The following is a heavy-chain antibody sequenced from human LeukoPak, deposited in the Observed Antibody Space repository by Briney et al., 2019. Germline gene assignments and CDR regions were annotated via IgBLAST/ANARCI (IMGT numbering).Heavy chain of an antibody. Sequence: KPSETLSLTCTVSGGSISSYYWSWIRQPPGKGLEWIGYIYYSGSTNYNPSLKSRVTISVDTSKNQFSLKLSSVTAADTAVYYCARAGYCSSTSCHEVVIAGGAFDVWGQGTMVTVSS. J-gene: IGHJ3*01. CDR1: GGSISSYY. V-gene: IGHV4-59*01. CDR2: IYYSGST. CDR3: ARAGYCSSTSCHEVVIAGGAFDV. D-gene: IGHD2-2*01.